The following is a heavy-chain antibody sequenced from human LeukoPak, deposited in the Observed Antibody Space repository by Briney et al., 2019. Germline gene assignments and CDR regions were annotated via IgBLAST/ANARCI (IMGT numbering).Heavy chain of an antibody. J-gene: IGHJ6*03. D-gene: IGHD3-10*01. V-gene: IGHV3-9*01. Sequence: GGSLTLSCAASGFTFNDYTMHWVRQAPGKGLEWVAGITWDGRNIDYADSVKGRFTISRDNAKNSLYLQVNSLRVEDTALYYCAKDRYYSRNYDYMDVWGNGTAVIISS. CDR3: AKDRYYSRNYDYMDV. CDR2: ITWDGRNI. CDR1: GFTFNDYT.